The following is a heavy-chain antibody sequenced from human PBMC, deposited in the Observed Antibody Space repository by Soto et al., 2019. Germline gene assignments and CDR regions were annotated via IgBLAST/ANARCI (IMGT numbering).Heavy chain of an antibody. D-gene: IGHD1-26*01. CDR2: MNPNSGNT. J-gene: IGHJ4*02. CDR1: GYTFTSYD. V-gene: IGHV1-8*01. CDR3: ARDRSGSSGANYYFDY. Sequence: ASVKVSCKASGYTFTSYDINWVRQATGQGLEWMGWMNPNSGNTGYAQKFQGGVTMTRNTSISTAYMELSSLRSEDTAVYYCARDRSGSSGANYYFDYWGQGTLVTVSS.